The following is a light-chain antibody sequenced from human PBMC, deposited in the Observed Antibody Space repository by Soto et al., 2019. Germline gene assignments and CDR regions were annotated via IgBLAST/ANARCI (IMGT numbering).Light chain of an antibody. V-gene: IGKV1-5*03. J-gene: IGKJ2*01. CDR3: QQYNSDPYT. CDR2: KAS. Sequence: DIPMTQSPSTLSASVGDRVTITCRASQSISSWLAWYQQKPGKAPNLLIYKASSLERGVPSRFSGSGSGTEFTLTISSLQPDDFATYYCQQYNSDPYTFGQGTKLEIK. CDR1: QSISSW.